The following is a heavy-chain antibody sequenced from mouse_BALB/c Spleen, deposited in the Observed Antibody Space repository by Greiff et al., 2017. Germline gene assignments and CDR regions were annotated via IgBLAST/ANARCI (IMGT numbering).Heavy chain of an antibody. V-gene: IGHV14-3*02. CDR1: GFNIKDTY. CDR3: ATGSSWDFDY. D-gene: IGHD1-1*01. Sequence: VQLQQSGAELVKPGASVKLSCTASGFNIKDTYMHWVKQRPEQGLEWIGRIDPANGNTKYDPKFQGKATITADTSSNTAYLQLSSLTSEDTAVYYCATGSSWDFDYWGQGATLTVSS. CDR2: IDPANGNT. J-gene: IGHJ2*01.